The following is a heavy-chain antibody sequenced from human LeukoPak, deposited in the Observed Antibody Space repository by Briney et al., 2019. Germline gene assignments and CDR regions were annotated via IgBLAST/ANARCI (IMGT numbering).Heavy chain of an antibody. CDR3: ASGGLDDTRAFDI. V-gene: IGHV4-59*10. Sequence: GSLRLSCAASGFTFNNYAMSWVRQAPGKGLEWIGRIYTSGSTNYNPSLKSRVTMSVDTSKNQFSLKLSSVTAADTAVYYCASGGLDDTRAFDIWGQGTMVTVSS. CDR2: IYTSGST. D-gene: IGHD3-9*01. J-gene: IGHJ3*02. CDR1: GFTFNNYA.